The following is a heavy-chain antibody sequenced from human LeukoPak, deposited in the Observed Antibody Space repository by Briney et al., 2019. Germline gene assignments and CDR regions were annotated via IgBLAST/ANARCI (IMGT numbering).Heavy chain of an antibody. Sequence: SVKVSCKASGDIFNSYSVSWVRQAPGQGLEWMGGIIPMFGSTNYAQKFEGRVTITTDQSTTTVYMELTSLTSEDTAVYYCARVGRSRGALPNFYHYMDVWGKGTTVTVSS. D-gene: IGHD2/OR15-2a*01. CDR3: ARVGRSRGALPNFYHYMDV. CDR1: GDIFNSYS. J-gene: IGHJ6*03. V-gene: IGHV1-69*05. CDR2: IIPMFGST.